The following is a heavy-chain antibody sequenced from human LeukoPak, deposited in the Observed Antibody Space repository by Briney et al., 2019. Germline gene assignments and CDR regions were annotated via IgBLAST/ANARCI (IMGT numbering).Heavy chain of an antibody. V-gene: IGHV3-21*01. CDR2: ISSSSSYI. D-gene: IGHD3-16*02. Sequence: GGSLRLSCAASGFTFSSHSMNWVRQAPGKGLEWVSSISSSSSYIYYADSVKGRFTISRDNAKNSLYLQMNSLRAEDTAVYYCARHGYRIAAFDIWGQGTMVTVSS. J-gene: IGHJ3*02. CDR1: GFTFSSHS. CDR3: ARHGYRIAAFDI.